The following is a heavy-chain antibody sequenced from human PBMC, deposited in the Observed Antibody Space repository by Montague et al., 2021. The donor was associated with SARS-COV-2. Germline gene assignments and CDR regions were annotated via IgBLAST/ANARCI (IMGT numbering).Heavy chain of an antibody. CDR1: SVWVWWNTG. J-gene: IGHJ5*02. Sequence: SETLSLTCRGPSVWVWWNTGANWKRKCPESSPGCIWYVVHSVHYNIKASFRSRVTISVDKTKNQFSLKMTSLTAADTAVYYCSRPGLGSWVLDAWGQGTSVTVSS. CDR2: VVHSVHY. V-gene: IGHV4/OR15-8*01. CDR3: SRPGLGSWVLDA. D-gene: IGHD3-10*01.